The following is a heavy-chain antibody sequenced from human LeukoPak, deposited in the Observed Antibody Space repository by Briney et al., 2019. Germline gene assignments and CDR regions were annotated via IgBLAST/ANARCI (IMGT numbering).Heavy chain of an antibody. CDR3: ARGLGAYSTHYFDY. CDR2: MNPNSGNT. V-gene: IGHV1-8*01. CDR1: GYTFTSYD. D-gene: IGHD2-21*01. Sequence: ASVKVSCKASGYTFTSYDINWVRQATGQGLEWMGWMNPNSGNTGYAQKFQGRVTMTRNTSISTAYMELSCLRSEDTAVYYCARGLGAYSTHYFDYWGQGTLVTVSS. J-gene: IGHJ4*02.